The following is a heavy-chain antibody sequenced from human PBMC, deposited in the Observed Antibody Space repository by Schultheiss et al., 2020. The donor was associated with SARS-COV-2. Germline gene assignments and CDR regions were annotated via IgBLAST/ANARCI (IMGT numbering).Heavy chain of an antibody. Sequence: GESLKISCVGSGFTFSSYWMSWVRQAPGKGLEWVANIKQGGIEKYYVDSVKGRFTISRDDAKTSVYLHMNSLRAEDTAVYYCARIQPVWYLDLWGRGTLVTVSS. D-gene: IGHD5-18*01. V-gene: IGHV3-7*03. J-gene: IGHJ2*01. CDR2: IKQGGIEK. CDR1: GFTFSSYW. CDR3: ARIQPVWYLDL.